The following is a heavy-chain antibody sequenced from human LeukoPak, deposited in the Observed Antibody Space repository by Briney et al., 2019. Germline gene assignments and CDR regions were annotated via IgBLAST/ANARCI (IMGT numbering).Heavy chain of an antibody. Sequence: GGPLQISCKASGCSFTNYWIGWVRQLPGKGLEWMGIIQPGDSDTRYSPSFQGQVTISADKSISTAYLQWSSLKASDTAMYYCARQSKELCNDYWGQGTLVTVSS. J-gene: IGHJ4*02. CDR2: IQPGDSDT. CDR3: ARQSKELCNDY. V-gene: IGHV5-51*01. D-gene: IGHD3-16*01. CDR1: GCSFTNYW.